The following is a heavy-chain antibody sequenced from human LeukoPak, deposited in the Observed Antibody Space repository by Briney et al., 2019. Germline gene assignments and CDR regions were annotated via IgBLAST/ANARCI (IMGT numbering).Heavy chain of an antibody. V-gene: IGHV3-48*03. Sequence: GGSLRLSCAASGFTFSDYEINWVRQAPGKGLEWVSCISTSGSTTYYADSVKGRFTISRDNAKNSLFLQMNTLTAEDTAVYYCARGALHVFDYWGQGTPVTVFS. CDR2: ISTSGSTT. D-gene: IGHD3-10*02. J-gene: IGHJ4*02. CDR3: ARGALHVFDY. CDR1: GFTFSDYE.